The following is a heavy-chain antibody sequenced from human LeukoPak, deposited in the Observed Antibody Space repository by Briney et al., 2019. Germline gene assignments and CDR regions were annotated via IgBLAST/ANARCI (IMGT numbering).Heavy chain of an antibody. CDR2: INYSGSA. V-gene: IGHV4-34*01. J-gene: IGHJ5*02. Sequence: SETLSLTCGVSGVSFSGYYWSWIRQFPGKGLEWIAEINYSGSANYNPSLKSRVTISVDTSNNQFSLRLSSVTAADTALYFCARLSFSYGLGSYHDAWGQGTLVTVSS. D-gene: IGHD3-10*01. CDR1: GVSFSGYY. CDR3: ARLSFSYGLGSYHDA.